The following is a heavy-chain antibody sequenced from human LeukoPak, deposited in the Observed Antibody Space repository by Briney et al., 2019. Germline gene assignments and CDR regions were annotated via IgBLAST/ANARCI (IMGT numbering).Heavy chain of an antibody. Sequence: ASVKVPCKASGYTFTNYYIHWVRQAPGQGLEWMGIINPSGGSTSYAQKFQGRVTMTRDTSTSTVYMELSSLRSEDTAVYYCARHPSPQLHHFDYWGQGTLVTVSS. J-gene: IGHJ4*02. CDR2: INPSGGST. CDR3: ARHPSPQLHHFDY. D-gene: IGHD2-2*01. V-gene: IGHV1-46*01. CDR1: GYTFTNYY.